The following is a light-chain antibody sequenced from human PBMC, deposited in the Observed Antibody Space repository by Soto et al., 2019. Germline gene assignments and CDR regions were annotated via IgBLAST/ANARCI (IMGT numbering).Light chain of an antibody. Sequence: DIQMTQSPSSLSASVGDRVTITCRASQTITSYLNWYQQKPGKAPKSLISAASSLQSGVPSRFSRTGSGTDFTLTNSSLQPEDFATYYCQQTYSIPWTFGQGTKGEI. V-gene: IGKV1-39*01. CDR1: QTITSY. CDR3: QQTYSIPWT. CDR2: AAS. J-gene: IGKJ1*01.